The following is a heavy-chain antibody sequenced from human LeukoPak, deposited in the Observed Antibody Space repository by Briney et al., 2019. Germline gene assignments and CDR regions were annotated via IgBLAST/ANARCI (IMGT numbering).Heavy chain of an antibody. CDR3: ARDLGGSYYTFDY. CDR1: GFTFGSYK. CDR2: IKQDGGEK. J-gene: IGHJ4*02. D-gene: IGHD1-26*01. V-gene: IGHV3-7*03. Sequence: GGSLRLSCAASGFTFGSYKMSWVRQAPGKGLEWVANIKQDGGEKYYVDSVKGRFTISRDNAKNSLYLQMNSLRAEDTAVYYCARDLGGSYYTFDYWGQGTLVTVSS.